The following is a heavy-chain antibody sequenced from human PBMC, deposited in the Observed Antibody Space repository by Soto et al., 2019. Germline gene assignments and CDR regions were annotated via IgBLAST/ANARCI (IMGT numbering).Heavy chain of an antibody. CDR2: ISSSGSTI. CDR1: GFTFSDYY. V-gene: IGHV3-11*01. Sequence: GGSLRLSCAASGFTFSDYYMSWIRQAPGKGLEWVSYISSSGSTIYYADSVKGRFTISRDNAKNSLYLQMNGLRAEDTAVYYCAKPGAHECRSGYFNYFVSWGQGTPVTVSS. D-gene: IGHD3-3*01. J-gene: IGHJ5*01. CDR3: AKPGAHECRSGYFNYFVS.